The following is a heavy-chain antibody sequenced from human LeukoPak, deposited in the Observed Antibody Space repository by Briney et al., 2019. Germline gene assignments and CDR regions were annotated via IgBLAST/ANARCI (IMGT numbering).Heavy chain of an antibody. CDR1: GGSISSYY. CDR3: ARGMYYDFWSGKNWFDP. D-gene: IGHD3-3*01. V-gene: IGHV4-59*01. J-gene: IGHJ5*02. Sequence: TPSETLSLTCTASGGSISSYYWSWIRQPPGKGLEWIGYIYYSGSTNYNPSLKSRVTISVDTSKNQFSLKLSSVTAADTAVYYCARGMYYDFWSGKNWFDPWGQGTLVTVSS. CDR2: IYYSGST.